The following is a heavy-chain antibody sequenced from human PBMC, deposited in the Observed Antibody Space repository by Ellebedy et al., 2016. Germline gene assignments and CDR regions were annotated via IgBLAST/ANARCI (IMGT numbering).Heavy chain of an antibody. CDR2: ISGSGGST. D-gene: IGHD6-13*01. J-gene: IGHJ3*02. V-gene: IGHV3-23*01. CDR3: ARESEGQQLVRGDAFDI. CDR1: GFTFSSYA. Sequence: GESLKISXAASGFTFSSYAMSWVRQAPGKGLEWVSAISGSGGSTYYADSVKGRFTISRDNSKNTLYLQMNSLRAEDTAVYYCARESEGQQLVRGDAFDIWGQGTMVTVSS.